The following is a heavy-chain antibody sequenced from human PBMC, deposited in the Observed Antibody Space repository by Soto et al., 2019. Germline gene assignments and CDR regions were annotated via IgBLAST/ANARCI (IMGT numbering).Heavy chain of an antibody. D-gene: IGHD6-19*01. Sequence: EVQLLESGGGLVQHGGSLRLCCAGSGFTFTSDAMSWVRQAPGKGLEWVSAIIGSGGSTYYAASVKGRFTISRDNSKNTLYLQMNSLRAADTAVYYCAKDRRGQWPHPAFDIWGRGTMVTVSS. CDR3: AKDRRGQWPHPAFDI. V-gene: IGHV3-23*01. CDR2: IIGSGGST. CDR1: GFTFTSDA. J-gene: IGHJ3*02.